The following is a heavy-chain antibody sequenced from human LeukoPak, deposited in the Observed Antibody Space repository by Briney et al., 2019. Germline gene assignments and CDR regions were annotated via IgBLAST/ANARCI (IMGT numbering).Heavy chain of an antibody. J-gene: IGHJ1*01. Sequence: GGSLRLSCAASGFTFSRYWMHWVRQAPGKGLVWVSRINGDGSTTSYADPVKGGSTISRDNAKNTLYLQMNSLRAEDTAVYYCATGNYYDSRGYYTFGHWGQGTLVTVSS. V-gene: IGHV3-74*01. CDR3: ATGNYYDSRGYYTFGH. CDR1: GFTFSRYW. CDR2: INGDGSTT. D-gene: IGHD3-22*01.